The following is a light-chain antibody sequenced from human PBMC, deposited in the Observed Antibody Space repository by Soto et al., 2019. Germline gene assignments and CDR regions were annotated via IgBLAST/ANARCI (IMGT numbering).Light chain of an antibody. J-gene: IGKJ5*01. V-gene: IGKV2-28*01. CDR1: QSLLHLNGNNY. Sequence: DIVMTQSPLSLPVTPGEPASLSCRSSQSLLHLNGNNYLDWYLQKPGQSPQLLIYLGSNRASGVPDRFSGSGSGTDFTLKISRVEVEDVVIYYCMQALQNPVTFGQGTRLEIK. CDR3: MQALQNPVT. CDR2: LGS.